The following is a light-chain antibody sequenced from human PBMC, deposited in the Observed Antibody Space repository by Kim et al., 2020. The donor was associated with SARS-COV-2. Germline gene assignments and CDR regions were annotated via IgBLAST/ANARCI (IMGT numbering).Light chain of an antibody. CDR3: QQSYSTPYI. CDR1: RTISTY. CDR2: GAS. Sequence: ASVGDRVTITCRASRTISTYLNWYQHKPGKAPNLLIYGASSLQSGVPSRFSGSGSGTSFTLTISSLQPEDFGNYYCQQSYSTPYIFGPGTKVDIK. J-gene: IGKJ2*01. V-gene: IGKV1-39*01.